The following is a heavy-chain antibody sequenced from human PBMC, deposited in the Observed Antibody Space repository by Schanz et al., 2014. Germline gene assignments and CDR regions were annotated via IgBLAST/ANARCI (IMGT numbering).Heavy chain of an antibody. Sequence: EVQLLESGGGLVQPGGSLRLSCATSGFSFSSYAINWVRQAPGKGLEWVSGISGSGASTYYADSVKGRFTISRDNSNKTVDLQMNSLRAEDTAVYYCARDLPRTFLFDYWGQGTLVTVSS. CDR3: ARDLPRTFLFDY. J-gene: IGHJ4*02. V-gene: IGHV3-23*01. CDR2: ISGSGAST. CDR1: GFSFSSYA.